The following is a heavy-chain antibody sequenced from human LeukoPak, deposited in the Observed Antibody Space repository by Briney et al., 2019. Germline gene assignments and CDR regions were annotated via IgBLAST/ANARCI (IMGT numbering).Heavy chain of an antibody. CDR2: IYYSGST. Sequence: PSETLSLTCTVSGGSISSGDYYWGWIRQPPGKGLEWIGYIYYSGSTYYNPSLKSRVTISVDTSKNQFSLKLSSVTAADTAVYYSASQYYYDSSGYYFWGQGTLVTVSS. V-gene: IGHV4-30-4*08. D-gene: IGHD3-22*01. J-gene: IGHJ4*02. CDR1: GGSISSGDYY. CDR3: ASQYYYDSSGYYF.